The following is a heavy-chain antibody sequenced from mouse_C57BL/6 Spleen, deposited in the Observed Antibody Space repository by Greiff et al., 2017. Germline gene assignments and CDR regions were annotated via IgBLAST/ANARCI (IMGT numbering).Heavy chain of an antibody. CDR1: GFTFSDYY. J-gene: IGHJ4*01. V-gene: IGHV5-16*01. CDR2: INYDGSST. CDR3: ARENWDVYAMDY. D-gene: IGHD4-1*01. Sequence: EVNLVESEGGLVQPGSSMKLSCTASGFTFSDYYMAWVRQVPEKGLEWVANINYDGSSTYYLDSLKSRFIISRDNAKNILYLQMSSLKSEDTATYYCARENWDVYAMDYWGQGTSVTVSS.